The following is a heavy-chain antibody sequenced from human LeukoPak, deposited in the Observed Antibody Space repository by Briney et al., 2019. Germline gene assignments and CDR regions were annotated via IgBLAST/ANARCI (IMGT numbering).Heavy chain of an antibody. V-gene: IGHV1-69*05. D-gene: IGHD3-9*01. J-gene: IGHJ4*02. Sequence: SVKVSCKASGGTFSSYAISWVRQAPGQGLEWMGGIIPIFGTAHYAQKFQGRVTITTDESTSTAYMELSSLRSEDTAVYYCAGGRYYDILTGYSPFDYWGQGTLVTVSS. CDR2: IIPIFGTA. CDR1: GGTFSSYA. CDR3: AGGRYYDILTGYSPFDY.